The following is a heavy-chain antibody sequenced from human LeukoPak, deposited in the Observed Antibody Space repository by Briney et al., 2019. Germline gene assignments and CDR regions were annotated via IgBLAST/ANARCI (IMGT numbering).Heavy chain of an antibody. D-gene: IGHD2-2*01. V-gene: IGHV1-8*01. CDR3: ARAPAIVVVPAAMGYYGMDV. CDR1: GYTLTSYD. CDR2: MNPNRGNT. J-gene: IGHJ6*02. Sequence: GASVKVSCKASGYTLTSYDINWVRQATGQGLEWVGWMNPNRGNTGYAQKFQGRVTMTRNTSISTAYMELSNLRSEDTAVYYCARAPAIVVVPAAMGYYGMDVWGQGTTVTVSS.